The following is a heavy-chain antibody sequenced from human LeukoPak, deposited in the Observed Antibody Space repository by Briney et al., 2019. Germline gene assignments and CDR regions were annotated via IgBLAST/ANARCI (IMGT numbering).Heavy chain of an antibody. CDR1: GFTFSSYG. CDR2: ISYDGSNK. D-gene: IGHD3-3*01. J-gene: IGHJ4*02. V-gene: IGHV3-30*18. Sequence: GGSLRLSYAASGFTFSSYGMHWVRQAPGKGLEWVAVISYDGSNKYYADSVKGRFTISRDNSKNTLYLQMNSLRAEDTAVYYCAKAATTIFGVVPFDYWGQGTLVTVSS. CDR3: AKAATTIFGVVPFDY.